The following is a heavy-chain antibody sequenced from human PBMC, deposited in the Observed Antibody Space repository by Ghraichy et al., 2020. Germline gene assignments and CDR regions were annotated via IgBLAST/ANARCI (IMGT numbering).Heavy chain of an antibody. CDR3: ARFVYCSSTCCKPSRGMDV. Sequence: GGSLRLSCAASGFTFRSYTMNWVRQAPGKGLEWVSYITSSSSYIFYADSVRGRFTISRDNAKNSLYLQMNSLRAEDTAVYYCARFVYCSSTCCKPSRGMDVWGQGTTVTVSS. CDR2: ITSSSSYI. J-gene: IGHJ6*02. CDR1: GFTFRSYT. D-gene: IGHD2-2*01. V-gene: IGHV3-21*01.